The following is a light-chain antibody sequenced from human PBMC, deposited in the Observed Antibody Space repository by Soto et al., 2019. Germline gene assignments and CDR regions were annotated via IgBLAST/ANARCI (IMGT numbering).Light chain of an antibody. V-gene: IGKV4-1*01. CDR1: QSVLYSSNNENY. J-gene: IGKJ4*01. CDR2: WAS. Sequence: DIVMTQSPDSLAVSLGERATINCKSSQSVLYSSNNENYLAWYQQKPGQPPKLLIYWASTRESGVPDRFSGSGSGTDFTLTISSLQAEDVAVYYCQQYYSTPLTLGGGTKVDI. CDR3: QQYYSTPLT.